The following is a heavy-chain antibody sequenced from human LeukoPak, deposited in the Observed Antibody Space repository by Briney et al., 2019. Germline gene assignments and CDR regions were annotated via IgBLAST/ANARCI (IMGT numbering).Heavy chain of an antibody. D-gene: IGHD6-19*01. CDR1: GFTFSSYA. CDR3: AKPVADTYYGMDV. V-gene: IGHV3-30-3*02. CDR2: ISYDGSNK. J-gene: IGHJ6*02. Sequence: GSLRLSCAASGFTFSSYAMHWVRQAPGKGLEWVAVISYDGSNKYYADSVKGRFTISRDNSKNTLYLQMNSLRAEDTAVYYCAKPVADTYYGMDVWGQGTTVTVSS.